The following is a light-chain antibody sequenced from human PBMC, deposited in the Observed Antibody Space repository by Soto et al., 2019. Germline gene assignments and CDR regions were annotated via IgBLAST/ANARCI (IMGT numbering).Light chain of an antibody. CDR1: QSVYVN. V-gene: IGKV3-20*01. Sequence: EIVLTQSPGTLSLSPGEGATLSCRASQSVYVNLAWYQQKPGQSPRLLIYGASTRATDIPDRFSGSGSDTDFALTISRLEPEDFAVYYCQQYSGSPFTFCPGTKVQI. CDR2: GAS. CDR3: QQYSGSPFT. J-gene: IGKJ3*01.